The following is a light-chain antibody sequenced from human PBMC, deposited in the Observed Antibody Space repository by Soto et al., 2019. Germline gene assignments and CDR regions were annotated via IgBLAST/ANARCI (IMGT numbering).Light chain of an antibody. CDR1: QSVSNY. J-gene: IGKJ3*01. CDR3: RQRSNWP. Sequence: ENVLTQSPATLSLSPGERATLSCRASQSVSNYVAWYQQKPGQAPRLLLYDAANRTTSGPARLSGSGAGRTYSTPTSSLEHQEFAAVYCRQRSNWPFGPGTKVDIK. CDR2: DAA. V-gene: IGKV3-11*02.